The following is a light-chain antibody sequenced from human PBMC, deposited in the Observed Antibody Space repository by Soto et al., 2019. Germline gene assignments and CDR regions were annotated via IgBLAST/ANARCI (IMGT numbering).Light chain of an antibody. Sequence: EIVLTQSPGTLSLSPGERATLSCRASQGVSTSYLAWYQQKPGQAPRLLIYGASGRASGIPDRFSGSGSGTDFTLTINRLEPEDFAVYYCQQYDSSTYTFGQGTKLEIK. J-gene: IGKJ2*01. CDR2: GAS. CDR1: QGVSTSY. CDR3: QQYDSSTYT. V-gene: IGKV3-20*01.